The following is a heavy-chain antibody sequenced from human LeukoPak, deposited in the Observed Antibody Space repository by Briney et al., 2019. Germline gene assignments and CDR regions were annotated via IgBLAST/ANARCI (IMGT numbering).Heavy chain of an antibody. J-gene: IGHJ5*01. CDR3: ARGLLYSGSFARNWFDS. CDR2: IYYSGNT. CDR1: GGSITISSYY. D-gene: IGHD1-26*01. V-gene: IGHV4-39*01. Sequence: SDTLSLTCTVSGGSITISSYYWGWIRQPPGKGPEWIGSIYYSGNTYYNPSLKSRVSISVDTSNNQFSLKLSSVTAADTAVYYCARGLLYSGSFARNWFDSWGRGTLVTVSS.